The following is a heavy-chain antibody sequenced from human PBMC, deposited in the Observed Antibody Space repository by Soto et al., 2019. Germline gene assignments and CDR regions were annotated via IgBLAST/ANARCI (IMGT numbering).Heavy chain of an antibody. V-gene: IGHV1-2*04. CDR2: INPNSGGT. CDR1: GYTFAGYY. J-gene: IGHJ6*02. D-gene: IGHD4-4*01. Sequence: SVEVFCKSSGYTFAGYYMHWVRHEPGQGLEWMGWINPNSGGTNYAQKFQGWVTMNRDTSISTAYMELSRLRSDDTAVYYCARDASQLLPYYYYGMDVWGQGTTVTVSS. CDR3: ARDASQLLPYYYYGMDV.